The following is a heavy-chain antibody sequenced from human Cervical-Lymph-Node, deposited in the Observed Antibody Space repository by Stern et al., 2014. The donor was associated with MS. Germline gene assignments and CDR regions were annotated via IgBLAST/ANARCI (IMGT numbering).Heavy chain of an antibody. CDR1: GYMFTHFY. Sequence: VQLVESGAELKKPGASVKVSCRASGYMFTHFYIHWVRQAPGEGLEWMVITDPRTGITDYAQKFQGRVTMTRDTSTSTVFMELSSLRSEDTAVYYCARGVSTFYGMDVWGQGTTVTVSS. CDR3: ARGVSTFYGMDV. CDR2: TDPRTGIT. D-gene: IGHD6-6*01. J-gene: IGHJ6*02. V-gene: IGHV1-46*01.